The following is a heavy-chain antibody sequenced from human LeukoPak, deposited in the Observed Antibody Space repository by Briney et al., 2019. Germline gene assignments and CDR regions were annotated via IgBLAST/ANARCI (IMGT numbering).Heavy chain of an antibody. CDR3: ARAAYSGSQDDASGI. CDR1: GYSISSGYY. CDR2: IYHSGST. D-gene: IGHD1-26*01. V-gene: IGHV4-38-2*02. Sequence: PSETLSLTCTVSGYSISSGYYWGWIRQPPGKGLEWIGSIYHSGSTYYNPSLKSRVTISVDTSKNQFSLKLSSVTAADTAVYYCARAAYSGSQDDASGIWGQGTMVTVSS. J-gene: IGHJ3*02.